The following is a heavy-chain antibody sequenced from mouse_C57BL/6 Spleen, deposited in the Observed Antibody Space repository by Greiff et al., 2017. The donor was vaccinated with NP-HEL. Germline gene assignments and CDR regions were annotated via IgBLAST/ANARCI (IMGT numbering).Heavy chain of an antibody. CDR2: IYPGDGDT. D-gene: IGHD1-1*01. V-gene: IGHV1-80*01. J-gene: IGHJ4*01. CDR3: ARSDYGSSYEGYYAMDY. CDR1: GYAFSSYW. Sequence: QVQLKQSGAELVKPGASVKISCKASGYAFSSYWMNWVKQRPGKGLEWIGQIYPGDGDTNYNGKFKGKATLTADKSSSTAYMQLSSLTSEDSAVYFCARSDYGSSYEGYYAMDYWGQGTSVTVSS.